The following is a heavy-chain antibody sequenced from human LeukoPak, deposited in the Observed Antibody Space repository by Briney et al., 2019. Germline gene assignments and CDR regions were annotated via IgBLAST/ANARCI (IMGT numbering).Heavy chain of an antibody. V-gene: IGHV4-39*01. CDR3: ATSLKGGNWFDP. Sequence: SETLSLTCTVSGCSISSSSLYWNWIRQPPGKGPEWIGSIYYTGTTYYNPSLKSRVTISVDTSRNQFSLKVSSVAAADTAVYYCATSLKGGNWFDPWGQGTLVTVSS. CDR1: GCSISSSSLY. J-gene: IGHJ5*02. D-gene: IGHD3-16*01. CDR2: IYYTGTT.